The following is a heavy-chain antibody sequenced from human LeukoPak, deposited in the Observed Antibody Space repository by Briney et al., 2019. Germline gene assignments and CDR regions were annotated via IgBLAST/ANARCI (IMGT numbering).Heavy chain of an antibody. CDR3: ARGEDRIQLWLRTTYYDY. J-gene: IGHJ4*02. CDR1: GGSFSGYY. CDR2: INHSGST. V-gene: IGHV4-34*01. Sequence: SETLSLTCAVYGGSFSGYYWSWIRQPPGKGLEWIGEINHSGSTNYNPSLKSRATISVDTSKNQFSLKLSSVTAADTAVYYCARGEDRIQLWLRTTYYDYWGQGTLVTVSS. D-gene: IGHD5-18*01.